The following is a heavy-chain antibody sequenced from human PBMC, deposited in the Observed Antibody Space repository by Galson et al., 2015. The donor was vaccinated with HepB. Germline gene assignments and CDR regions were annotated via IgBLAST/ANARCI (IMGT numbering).Heavy chain of an antibody. D-gene: IGHD5-18*01. V-gene: IGHV4-39*07. J-gene: IGHJ2*01. CDR3: ARGTWIQLWLDRGWYFDL. CDR1: GGSISSSSYY. CDR2: IYYSGST. Sequence: ETLSLTCTVSGGSISSSSYYWGWIRQPPGKGLEWIGSIYYSGSTYYNPSLKSRVTISVDTSKNQFSLKLSSVTAADTAVYYCARGTWIQLWLDRGWYFDLWGRGTLVTVSS.